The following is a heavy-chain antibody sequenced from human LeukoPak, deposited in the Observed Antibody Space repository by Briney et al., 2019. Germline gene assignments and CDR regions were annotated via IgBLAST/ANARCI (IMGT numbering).Heavy chain of an antibody. CDR3: ARRKSGSYWDY. Sequence: PSETLSLTCTVSGGSISSYYWSWIRQPPGKGLEWIGYIYYSGSTDYNPSLKSRVTISVDTSKNQFSLKLSSVTAAGTAVYYCARRKSGSYWDYWGQGTLVTVSS. J-gene: IGHJ4*02. D-gene: IGHD1-26*01. CDR1: GGSISSYY. CDR2: IYYSGST. V-gene: IGHV4-59*08.